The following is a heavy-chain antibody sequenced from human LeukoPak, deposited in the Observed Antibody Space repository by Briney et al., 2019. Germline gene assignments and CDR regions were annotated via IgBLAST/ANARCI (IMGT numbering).Heavy chain of an antibody. D-gene: IGHD3-3*01. CDR1: GYTFTSYD. Sequence: GASVKVSCKASGYTFTSYDINWVRQATGQGLEWMGWMNPNSGNTGYAQKFQGRVTITRNTSISTAYMELSSLRSEDTAVYYCARAMTDYDFWRVLYYYYMDVWGKGTTVTVSS. CDR3: ARAMTDYDFWRVLYYYYMDV. CDR2: MNPNSGNT. V-gene: IGHV1-8*03. J-gene: IGHJ6*03.